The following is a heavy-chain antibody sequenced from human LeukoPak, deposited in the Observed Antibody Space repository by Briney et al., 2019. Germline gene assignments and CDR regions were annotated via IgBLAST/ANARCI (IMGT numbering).Heavy chain of an antibody. V-gene: IGHV4-59*08. D-gene: IGHD6-19*01. CDR3: ARGSGWHLY. CDR1: GGSISSYY. CDR2: SHYSGST. J-gene: IGHJ4*02. Sequence: SETLSLTCTVSGGSISSYYWNWIRQPPGKGLEWIGYSHYSGSTNYNPSLKSRVTLSVDTSKNQFSLKLSSVTAADTAVYYCARGSGWHLYWGQGTLVTVSS.